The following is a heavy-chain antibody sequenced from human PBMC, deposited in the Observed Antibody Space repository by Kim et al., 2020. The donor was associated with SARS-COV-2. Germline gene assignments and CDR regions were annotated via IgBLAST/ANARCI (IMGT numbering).Heavy chain of an antibody. CDR3: AVVVGPKHYYYYGMDV. D-gene: IGHD3-22*01. J-gene: IGHJ6*02. V-gene: IGHV4-34*01. CDR1: GGSFSGYY. Sequence: SETLSLTCAVYGGSFSGYYWSWIRQPPGKGLEWIGEINHSGSTNYNPSLKSRVTISVDTSKNQFSLKLSSVTAADTAVYYCAVVVGPKHYYYYGMDVWGQGTTVTVSS. CDR2: INHSGST.